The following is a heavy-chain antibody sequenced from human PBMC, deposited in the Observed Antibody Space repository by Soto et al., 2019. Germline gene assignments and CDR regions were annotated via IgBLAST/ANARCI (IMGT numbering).Heavy chain of an antibody. CDR1: GFTFDDYA. CDR3: VKDKSNEELSLYYYYGFDV. J-gene: IGHJ6*02. V-gene: IGHV3-9*01. CDR2: ISWNSGKI. D-gene: IGHD3-16*02. Sequence: GGSLRLSCAASGFTFDDYAMHWVRQAPGKGLEWVSGISWNSGKIAYADSVKGRFTISRDNAKNSLYLQMNSLRADDTAVYYCVKDKSNEELSLYYYYGFDVSGRVNTVPVSS.